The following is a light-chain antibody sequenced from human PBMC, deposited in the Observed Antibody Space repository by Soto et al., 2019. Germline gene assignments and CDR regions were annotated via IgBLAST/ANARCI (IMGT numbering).Light chain of an antibody. Sequence: DIQMTHSPSSLSASVGDRVTITCRASQAISTYVNWYQQRPGTAPKLLIYAASILVSGVPSRFRDEVTVTDVTLTSNTLQPEDLATNNCKQIFMTTITFGKETKLQNK. CDR2: AAS. CDR3: KQIFMTTIT. CDR1: QAISTY. J-gene: IGKJ2*01. V-gene: IGKV1-39*01.